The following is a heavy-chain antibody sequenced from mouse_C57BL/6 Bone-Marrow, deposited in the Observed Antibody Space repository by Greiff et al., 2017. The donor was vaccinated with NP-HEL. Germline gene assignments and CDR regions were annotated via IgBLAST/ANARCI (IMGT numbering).Heavy chain of an antibody. D-gene: IGHD2-1*01. CDR3: ARGGYYGDGYAMDY. CDR1: GFTFSSYA. J-gene: IGHJ4*01. Sequence: DVMLVESGGGLVKPGGSLKLSCAASGFTFSSYAMSWVRQTPEKRLEWVATISDGGSYTYYPDNVKGRFTISRDNAKNNLYLQMSHLKSEDTAMYYCARGGYYGDGYAMDYWGQGTSVTVSS. V-gene: IGHV5-4*03. CDR2: ISDGGSYT.